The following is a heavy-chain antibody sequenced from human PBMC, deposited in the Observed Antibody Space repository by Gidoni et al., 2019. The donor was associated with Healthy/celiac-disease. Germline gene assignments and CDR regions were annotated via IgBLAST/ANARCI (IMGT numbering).Heavy chain of an antibody. V-gene: IGHV1-2*06. Sequence: QVQLVQSGAEVKKPGASVKVSYKASGYTFTGYYMHWVRQAPGQGLEWMGRINPNSGGTNYAQKLQGRVTMTRDTSISTAYMELSRLRSDDTAVYYCASSNPITFGGVIVPLAFDYWGQGTLVTVSS. CDR1: GYTFTGYY. CDR2: INPNSGGT. D-gene: IGHD3-16*02. CDR3: ASSNPITFGGVIVPLAFDY. J-gene: IGHJ4*02.